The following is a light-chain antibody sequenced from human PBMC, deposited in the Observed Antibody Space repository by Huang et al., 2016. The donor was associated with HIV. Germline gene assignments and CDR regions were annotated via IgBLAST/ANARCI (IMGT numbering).Light chain of an antibody. CDR2: SAS. V-gene: IGKV1-39*01. J-gene: IGKJ2*01. Sequence: DIQMTQSPSSLSASVGDRVTITCRASQNIVKYLNWCQQNPGRAPNLLVYSASTFQVGVPSRFSGSGSGTEFTLTRTSLQPEDLATFYCQQTYISPLTFGQGTNLEIK. CDR1: QNIVKY. CDR3: QQTYISPLT.